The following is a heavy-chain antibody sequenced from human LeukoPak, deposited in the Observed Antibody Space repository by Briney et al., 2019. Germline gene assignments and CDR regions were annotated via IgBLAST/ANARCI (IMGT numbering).Heavy chain of an antibody. CDR3: ARVGGSCFTHYFDY. CDR2: IYSGGST. J-gene: IGHJ4*02. CDR1: GFTVSSNY. Sequence: GGSLRLSCAASGFTVSSNYMSWVRQAPGKGLGWVSVIYSGGSTYYADSVKGRFTISRDNSKNTLYLQMNSLRAEDTAVYYCARVGGSCFTHYFDYWGQGTLVTVSS. V-gene: IGHV3-53*01. D-gene: IGHD2-15*01.